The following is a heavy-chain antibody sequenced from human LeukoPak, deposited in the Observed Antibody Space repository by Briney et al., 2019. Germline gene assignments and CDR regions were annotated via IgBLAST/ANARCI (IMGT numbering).Heavy chain of an antibody. CDR1: GFTFSSYE. CDR3: ARPGYRSGWTFDY. CDR2: ISSSGSTI. J-gene: IGHJ4*02. V-gene: IGHV3-48*03. D-gene: IGHD6-19*01. Sequence: PGGSLRLSCVASGFTFSSYEMNWVRQAPGEGLGWVSYISSSGSTISYANSVKGRFTISRDNAKNSLYLQMNSLRAEDTAVYYYARPGYRSGWTFDYWGQGTLVTVSS.